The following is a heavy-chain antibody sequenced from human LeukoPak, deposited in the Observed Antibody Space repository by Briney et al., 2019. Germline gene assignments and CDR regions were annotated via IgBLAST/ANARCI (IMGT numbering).Heavy chain of an antibody. CDR3: ARAYRPANYYDSSGYGYYFDY. V-gene: IGHV1-2*02. J-gene: IGHJ4*02. D-gene: IGHD3-22*01. CDR1: GYTFTGYY. CDR2: INPNSGGT. Sequence: EASVKVSCKASGYTFTGYYMHWVRQAPGQGLEWMGWINPNSGGTNYAQKFQGRVTMTRDTSISTAYMELSRLRSDDTAVYYCARAYRPANYYDSSGYGYYFDYWGQGTLVTVSS.